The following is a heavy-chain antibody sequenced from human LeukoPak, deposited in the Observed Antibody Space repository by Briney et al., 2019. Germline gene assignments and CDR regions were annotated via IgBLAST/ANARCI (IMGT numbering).Heavy chain of an antibody. D-gene: IGHD1-26*01. CDR2: IYTGGST. CDR1: GGSINSYY. J-gene: IGHJ4*02. V-gene: IGHV4-4*07. Sequence: SSETLSLTCTVSGGSINSYYWTWIRQPAGKGLEWIGRIYTGGSTNYNPSLESRVTMSVDTSKNQFSLKLNSVTAADTAVYYCARQEGGIVGPYWGQGTLVTVSS. CDR3: ARQEGGIVGPY.